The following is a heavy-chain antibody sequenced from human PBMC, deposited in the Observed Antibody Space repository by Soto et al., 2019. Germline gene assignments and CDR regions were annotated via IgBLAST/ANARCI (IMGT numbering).Heavy chain of an antibody. CDR2: ISSGSSYI. V-gene: IGHV3-21*06. CDR1: GFTFSSYS. Sequence: GGSLRLSCAASGFTFSSYSMNWVRQAPGKGLERVSSISSGSSYIYYADSVKGRFTISRDNAKNSLYLQMNSLGAEDTAVYYCARSSGGSGKLWNYYXMDGWGQGTTVTVSS. CDR3: ARSSGGSGKLWNYYXMDG. J-gene: IGHJ6*02. D-gene: IGHD3-10*01.